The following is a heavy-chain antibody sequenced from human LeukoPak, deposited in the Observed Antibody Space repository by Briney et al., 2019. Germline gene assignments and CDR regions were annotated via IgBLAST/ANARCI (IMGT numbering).Heavy chain of an antibody. CDR2: ISGSGGST. CDR3: ARTVVRGVMGNFDY. Sequence: PGGSLRLSCAASGFTFSSYAMSWVRQAPGKGLEWVSAISGSGGSTYYADSVKGRFTISRDNSKNTLYLQMNSLRAEDTAVYYCARTVVRGVMGNFDYWGQGTLVTVSS. D-gene: IGHD3-10*01. CDR1: GFTFSSYA. V-gene: IGHV3-23*01. J-gene: IGHJ4*02.